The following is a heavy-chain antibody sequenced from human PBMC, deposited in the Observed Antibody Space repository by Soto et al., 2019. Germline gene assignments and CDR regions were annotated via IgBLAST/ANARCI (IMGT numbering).Heavy chain of an antibody. CDR2: VYYSGTT. Sequence: SETLSLTCSVSGGSVSNKTYYWSWIRQPPGKRREWIGYVYYSGTTNYNPSLKSRVTISVDMSKNQFSLRLSSVTAADTALYFCARTTAVPNTLRSRYFFDYWGQGTLVTVYS. CDR3: ARTTAVPNTLRSRYFFDY. J-gene: IGHJ4*02. CDR1: GGSVSNKTYY. V-gene: IGHV4-61*01. D-gene: IGHD4-17*01.